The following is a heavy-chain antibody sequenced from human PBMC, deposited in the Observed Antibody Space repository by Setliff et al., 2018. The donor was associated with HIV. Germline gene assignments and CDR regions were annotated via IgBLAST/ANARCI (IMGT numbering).Heavy chain of an antibody. CDR1: GGSISSYY. D-gene: IGHD3-22*01. CDR2: IYTSGRT. J-gene: IGHJ4*02. V-gene: IGHV4-4*08. Sequence: SETLSLTCTVSGGSISSYYWSWIRQPPGKGLEWIGYIYTSGRTNYNPSLKSRVTISVDTSKNQFSLKLSSVTAADTAVYYCARGNWYYDSSGCYDWGQGTLVTVSS. CDR3: ARGNWYYDSSGCYD.